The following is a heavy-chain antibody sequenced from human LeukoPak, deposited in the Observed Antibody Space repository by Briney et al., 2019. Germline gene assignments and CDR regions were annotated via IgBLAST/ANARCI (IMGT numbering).Heavy chain of an antibody. D-gene: IGHD1-1*01. J-gene: IGHJ3*02. CDR2: IYYSGTT. Sequence: PGGSLRLSCAASGFTFSSYAMSWVRQAPGKGLEWIGSIYYSGTTYYNPSLRSRIIISVDTSKIQFSLKLSSVTAADTAVYYCARRCNERDAFDIWGRGTMVTVSS. CDR3: ARRCNERDAFDI. CDR1: GFTFSSYA. V-gene: IGHV4-39*01.